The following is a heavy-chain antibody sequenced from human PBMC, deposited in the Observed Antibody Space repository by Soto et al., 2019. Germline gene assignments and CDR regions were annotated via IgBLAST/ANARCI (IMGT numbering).Heavy chain of an antibody. CDR3: ANMPDYGDYKDY. CDR1: GFTFSSYA. CDR2: ISGSGGST. Sequence: GGSLRLSCAASGFTFSSYAMSWVRQAPGKGLEWVSAISGSGGSTYYADSVKGRFTISRDNSKNTLYLQMNGLRAEDTAVYYCANMPDYGDYKDYWGQGTLVTVSS. V-gene: IGHV3-23*01. J-gene: IGHJ4*02. D-gene: IGHD4-17*01.